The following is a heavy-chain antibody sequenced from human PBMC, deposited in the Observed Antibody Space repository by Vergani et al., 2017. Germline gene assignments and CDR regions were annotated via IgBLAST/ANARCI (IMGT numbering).Heavy chain of an antibody. CDR1: GYSFTSYW. D-gene: IGHD3-10*01. Sequence: EVQQVQSGAEVKKPGESLRISCKGSGYSFTSYWISWVRQMPGKRLEWMGRIDPSDSYTNYRPAFQGHVTISADKSISTADLQWSSLKASDTAMYYCARPAYGSGSQYARWGQGSLVTVSS. V-gene: IGHV5-10-1*03. CDR3: ARPAYGSGSQYAR. J-gene: IGHJ4*02. CDR2: IDPSDSYT.